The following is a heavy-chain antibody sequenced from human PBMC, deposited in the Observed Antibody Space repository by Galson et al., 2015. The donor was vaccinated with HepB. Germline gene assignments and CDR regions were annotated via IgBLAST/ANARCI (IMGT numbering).Heavy chain of an antibody. J-gene: IGHJ4*02. CDR3: AKVHPREYYFDY. Sequence: SLRLSCAASGFTFSSYGMHWVRQAPGKGLEWVAVISYDGSNKYYADSVKGRFTISRDNSKNTLYLQMNSLRAEDTAVYYCAKVHPREYYFDYWGQGTLVTVSS. D-gene: IGHD3-10*01. V-gene: IGHV3-30*18. CDR2: ISYDGSNK. CDR1: GFTFSSYG.